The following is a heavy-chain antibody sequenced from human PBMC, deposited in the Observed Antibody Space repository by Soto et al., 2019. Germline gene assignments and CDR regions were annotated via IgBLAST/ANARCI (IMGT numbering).Heavy chain of an antibody. V-gene: IGHV1-18*01. Sequence: QVQLVQSGAEVKKPGASVKVSCKASGYTFSTYDFSWVRQAPGQGLEWMGWIGADNGDTNYAQNFQGRVTMTTETSTTTSYMELRTLTSDDTAVYFCARDWKGAEGFDPWGQGILVTVSS. D-gene: IGHD1-1*01. CDR2: IGADNGDT. CDR3: ARDWKGAEGFDP. CDR1: GYTFSTYD. J-gene: IGHJ5*02.